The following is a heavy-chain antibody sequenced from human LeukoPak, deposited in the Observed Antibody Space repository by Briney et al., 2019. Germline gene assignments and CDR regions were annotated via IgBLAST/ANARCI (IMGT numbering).Heavy chain of an antibody. J-gene: IGHJ4*02. CDR1: GFTFSSYA. V-gene: IGHV3-23*01. CDR2: ISGSGGST. Sequence: GASLRLSCAASGFTFSSYAMSWVRQAPGEGLEWVSAISGSGGSTYYADSGKGRFTISRDNSKNTLYLQMNSLRAEDTAVYYCAKDHVSPDSSGYHEDYWGQGTLVTVSS. CDR3: AKDHVSPDSSGYHEDY. D-gene: IGHD3-22*01.